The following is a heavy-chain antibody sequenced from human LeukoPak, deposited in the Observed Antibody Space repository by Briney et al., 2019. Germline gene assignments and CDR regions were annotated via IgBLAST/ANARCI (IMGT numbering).Heavy chain of an antibody. CDR1: GFTFSGYA. J-gene: IGHJ4*02. CDR2: ISGNGATT. D-gene: IGHD3-22*01. CDR3: AKRDHYDTSSYASLFDQ. V-gene: IGHV3-23*01. Sequence: GGSLRLSCVASGFTFSGYAMSWVRQAPGKGLNWVTGISGNGATTYYTDSVKGRFTISRDNSKNTLYVQMDNLRAEDTAVYYCAKRDHYDTSSYASLFDQWGQRTLVTVSS.